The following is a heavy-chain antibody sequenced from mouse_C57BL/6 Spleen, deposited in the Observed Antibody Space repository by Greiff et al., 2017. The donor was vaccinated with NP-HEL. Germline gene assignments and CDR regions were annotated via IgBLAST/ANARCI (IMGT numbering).Heavy chain of an antibody. CDR2: IWSGGST. CDR3: ARKIALGGDAMDY. Sequence: VHLVESGPGLVQPSQSLSITCTVSGFSLTSYGVHWVRQSPGKGLEWLGVIWSGGSTDYNAAFISRLSISKDNSKSQVFFKMNSLQADDTAIYYCARKIALGGDAMDYWGQGTSVTVSS. V-gene: IGHV2-2*01. CDR1: GFSLTSYG. D-gene: IGHD4-1*01. J-gene: IGHJ4*01.